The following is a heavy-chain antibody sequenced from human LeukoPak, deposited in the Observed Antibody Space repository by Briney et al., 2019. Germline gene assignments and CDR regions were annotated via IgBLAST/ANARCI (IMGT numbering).Heavy chain of an antibody. CDR3: AKVPITMIVVVISYFDY. V-gene: IGHV3-23*01. CDR1: GFTFSSYA. Sequence: GGSLRLSCAASGFTFSSYAMSWVRQAPGKGLEWVSAISGSGGSTYYADSVKGRFTISRDNSKNTLYLQMNSLRAEDTAVYYCAKVPITMIVVVISYFDYWGQGTLVTVSS. CDR2: ISGSGGST. J-gene: IGHJ4*02. D-gene: IGHD3-22*01.